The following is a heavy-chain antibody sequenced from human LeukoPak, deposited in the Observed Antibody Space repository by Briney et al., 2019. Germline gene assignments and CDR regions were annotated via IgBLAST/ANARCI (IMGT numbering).Heavy chain of an antibody. CDR2: IYYSGST. Sequence: PSEILSLTCTVSGGSISSSSYYWGWIRQPPGKGLEWIGSIYYSGSTNYNPSLKSRVTISVDTSKNQFSLKLSSVAAADTAVYYCARHNYYGSGSSKDYYYYMDVWGKGTTVTISS. CDR1: GGSISSSSYY. CDR3: ARHNYYGSGSSKDYYYYMDV. D-gene: IGHD3-10*01. J-gene: IGHJ6*03. V-gene: IGHV4-39*07.